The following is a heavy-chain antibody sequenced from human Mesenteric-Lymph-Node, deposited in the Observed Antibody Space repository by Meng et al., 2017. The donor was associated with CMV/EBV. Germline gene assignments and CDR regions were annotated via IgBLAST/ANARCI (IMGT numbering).Heavy chain of an antibody. Sequence: GESLKISCAASGFAFNTYGMNWVRQAPGKGLDWVSYIAISDAAYYADSVRGRFTISRDNTKNSLYLQMNSLRAEDTAVYYCATDDYGGNPAYWGQGTLVTVSS. CDR2: IAISDAA. CDR1: GFAFNTYG. V-gene: IGHV3-48*03. D-gene: IGHD4-23*01. CDR3: ATDDYGGNPAY. J-gene: IGHJ4*02.